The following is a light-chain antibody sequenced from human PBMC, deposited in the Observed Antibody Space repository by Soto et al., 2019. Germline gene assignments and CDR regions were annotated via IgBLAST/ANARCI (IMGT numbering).Light chain of an antibody. J-gene: IGKJ2*01. V-gene: IGKV3-15*01. CDR1: QRVSSN. CDR2: GAS. CDR3: QQYNNWPLT. Sequence: EIVMTQSPATPSVSPGERATLSCRASQRVSSNLAWYQQKPGQAPRLLIYGASTSATGIPARCSGSGSGTEFTLTISSLQSEDFAVYYCQQYNNWPLTFGQGTKLEIK.